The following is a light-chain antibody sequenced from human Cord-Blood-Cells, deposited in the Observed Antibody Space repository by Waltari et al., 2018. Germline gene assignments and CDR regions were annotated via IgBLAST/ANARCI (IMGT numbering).Light chain of an antibody. Sequence: EIVLTQSPGTLSLSPGESATLPCRASQSVSSSYLAWYQQKPGQAPRLLIYGASSRATGIPDRFSGSGSGTDFTLTISRLEPGDFAVYYCQQYGSSPLTFGGGTKVEIK. V-gene: IGKV3-20*01. CDR2: GAS. CDR1: QSVSSSY. J-gene: IGKJ4*01. CDR3: QQYGSSPLT.